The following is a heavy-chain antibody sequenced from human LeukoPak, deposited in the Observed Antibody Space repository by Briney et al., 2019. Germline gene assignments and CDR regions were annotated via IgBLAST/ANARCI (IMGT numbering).Heavy chain of an antibody. J-gene: IGHJ4*02. Sequence: GGSLRLSCVASGFTFVSYEMNWVRQAPGKGLEWVSYIGTITSTTYYADSVKGRFTVSRDAAKSSLYLQMSSLRAEDTAVYYCARAVYDLRGQWLVPGFDYWGQGTLVTVSS. CDR1: GFTFVSYE. CDR3: ARAVYDLRGQWLVPGFDY. D-gene: IGHD6-19*01. CDR2: IGTITSTT. V-gene: IGHV3-48*03.